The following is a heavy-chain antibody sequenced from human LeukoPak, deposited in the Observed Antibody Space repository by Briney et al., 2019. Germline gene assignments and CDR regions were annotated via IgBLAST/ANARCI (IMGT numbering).Heavy chain of an antibody. V-gene: IGHV1-2*06. J-gene: IGHJ4*02. Sequence: ASVKVSCKASGYTFTDYYMHWVRQAPGQGLEWMGRINPKSGGTNYAQKFQGRVTMTRDASITTAYMELSSLKSDDTAVYYCAKDRYGDYGRLWGQGTLVTVSS. CDR1: GYTFTDYY. CDR2: INPKSGGT. D-gene: IGHD4-17*01. CDR3: AKDRYGDYGRL.